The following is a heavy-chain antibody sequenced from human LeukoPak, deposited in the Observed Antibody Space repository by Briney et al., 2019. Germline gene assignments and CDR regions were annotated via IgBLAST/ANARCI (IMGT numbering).Heavy chain of an antibody. V-gene: IGHV4-34*01. CDR1: GGSFSGYY. CDR2: INHSGST. CDR3: ARALRGYSYGYDTFDY. Sequence: SETLSLTCAVYGGSFSGYYWSWIRQPPGEGLEWIGEINHSGSTNYNPSLKSRVTISVDTSKNQFSLKLSSVTAADTAVYYCARALRGYSYGYDTFDYWGQGTLVTVSS. J-gene: IGHJ4*02. D-gene: IGHD5-18*01.